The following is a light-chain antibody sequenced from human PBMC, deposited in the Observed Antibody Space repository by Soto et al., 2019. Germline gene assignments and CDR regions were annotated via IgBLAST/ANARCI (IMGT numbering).Light chain of an antibody. J-gene: IGLJ2*01. Sequence: QSALTQPASVSGAPGQLITISCTGTSRGYNFVSWYQQLPGTAPKLLIYDHNQRPSGVPDRFSGSKSATSASLAISGLRSEDEADYYCAAWDDSLRVVVFGGGTKLTVL. CDR1: SRGYNF. CDR2: DHN. V-gene: IGLV1-47*02. CDR3: AAWDDSLRVVV.